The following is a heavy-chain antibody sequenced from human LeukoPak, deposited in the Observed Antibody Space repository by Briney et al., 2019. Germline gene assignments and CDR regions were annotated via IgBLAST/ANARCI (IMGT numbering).Heavy chain of an antibody. CDR2: ISGSGGST. J-gene: IGHJ6*02. V-gene: IGHV3-23*01. CDR3: AKWGSWSGYSWGVDV. D-gene: IGHD3-3*01. CDR1: GFTFSSYA. Sequence: GGSLRLSCAASGFTFSSYAMSWVRQAPGKGLEWVSAISGSGGSTYYADSVKGRFTISRDNSKNTLYLQMNSLRAEDTAVYYCAKWGSWSGYSWGVDVWGQGTTVTVSS.